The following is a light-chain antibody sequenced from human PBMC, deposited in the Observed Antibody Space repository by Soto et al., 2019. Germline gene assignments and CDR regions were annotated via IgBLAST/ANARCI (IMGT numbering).Light chain of an antibody. V-gene: IGKV3-11*01. CDR3: QQYNNRPT. Sequence: EIVLTQSPATLSLSPGEGATLSCRASQSVSSYLAWYQQKPGQAPRLLIYDASNRATGIPARFSGSGSGTDFTLTISSLEPEDFAVYYCQQYNNRPTFGQGTKVDIK. CDR2: DAS. CDR1: QSVSSY. J-gene: IGKJ1*01.